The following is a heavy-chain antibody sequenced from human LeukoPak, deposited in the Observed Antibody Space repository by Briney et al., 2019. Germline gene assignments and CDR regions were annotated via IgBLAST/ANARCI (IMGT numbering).Heavy chain of an antibody. CDR3: AKDPYCSSTSCYVPFFEAYYYYGMDV. Sequence: PGRSLRLSCAASGFTFSSYGMHWVRQAPGKGLEWVAVIWYDGSNKYYADSVKGRFTISRDNSKNTLYLQMNSLRAEDTAVYYCAKDPYCSSTSCYVPFFEAYYYYGMDVWGQGTTVTVSS. V-gene: IGHV3-33*06. CDR2: IWYDGSNK. D-gene: IGHD2-2*01. J-gene: IGHJ6*02. CDR1: GFTFSSYG.